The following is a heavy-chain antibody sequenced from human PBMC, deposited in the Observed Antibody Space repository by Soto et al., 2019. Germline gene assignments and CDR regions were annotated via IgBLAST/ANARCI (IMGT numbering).Heavy chain of an antibody. J-gene: IGHJ4*02. Sequence: GGSLRLSCAASGFSFSNYPMHWVRQAPGKGLEWVANIKQDGSEKHYVDSVKGRFTISRDNAKKSVYLQMNSLRAEDTAVYYCTPLDFWGQGTVVTVSS. CDR2: IKQDGSEK. CDR1: GFSFSNYP. V-gene: IGHV3-7*01. CDR3: TPLDF.